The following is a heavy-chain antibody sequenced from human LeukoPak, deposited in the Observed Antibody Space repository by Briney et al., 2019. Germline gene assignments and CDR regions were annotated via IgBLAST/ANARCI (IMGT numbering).Heavy chain of an antibody. CDR2: IHHGGTT. D-gene: IGHD3-10*01. V-gene: IGHV4-4*02. CDR3: AREVIGGVFYYFDY. J-gene: IGHJ4*02. CDR1: GGSITSGNW. Sequence: SETLSLTCAVSGGSITSGNWWTWVRQSPGKGLEWIGEIHHGGTTNYNPSLKSRVTISVDKSKNQFSLKLNSVTAADTAVYYCAREVIGGVFYYFDYWGQGTLVTVSS.